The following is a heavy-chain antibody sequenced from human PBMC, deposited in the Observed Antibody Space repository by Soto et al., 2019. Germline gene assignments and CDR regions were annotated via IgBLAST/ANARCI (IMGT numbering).Heavy chain of an antibody. Sequence: QVQLQQWGAGLLKPSETLSLTCAVSGGSFRGFYWTWIRQSPGKGLEWLGDINHVGITNYNPSLNSRLSIPGATSKSQFSMKLSSVTATETAVYYCARAHDFWGGRQQPIDSWGKGTLVTVSS. J-gene: IGHJ4*02. CDR3: ARAHDFWGGRQQPIDS. V-gene: IGHV4-34*01. CDR1: GGSFRGFY. CDR2: INHVGIT. D-gene: IGHD3-3*01.